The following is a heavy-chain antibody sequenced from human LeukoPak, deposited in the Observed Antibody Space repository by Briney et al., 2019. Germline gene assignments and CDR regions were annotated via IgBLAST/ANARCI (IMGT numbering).Heavy chain of an antibody. CDR2: INIDGSTT. J-gene: IGHJ4*02. D-gene: IGHD1-26*01. Sequence: GGSLRLSCAASGFTFSNYWMHWVRQVPGKGLVWVSRINIDGSTTTYADSVKGRFTISRDNAKNTLCLQMNSLRAEDTAVYYCARLSSGSYYYWGQGTLVTVSS. CDR1: GFTFSNYW. V-gene: IGHV3-74*01. CDR3: ARLSSGSYYY.